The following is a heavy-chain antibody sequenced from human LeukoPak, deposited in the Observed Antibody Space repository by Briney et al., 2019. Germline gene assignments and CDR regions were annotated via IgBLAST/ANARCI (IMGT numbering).Heavy chain of an antibody. CDR3: ARDSPTSTIIGGPDFDY. CDR1: GFTFSDYY. Sequence: GGSLRLSCAASGFTFSDYYMGGIREAPGEGRERISYISSSGATIYYADSVKGRFTISRDNAKDSLYLQMNSLRAEDTAVYYCARDSPTSTIIGGPDFDYWGQGTLVTVPS. J-gene: IGHJ4*02. V-gene: IGHV3-11*01. CDR2: ISSSGATI. D-gene: IGHD5-24*01.